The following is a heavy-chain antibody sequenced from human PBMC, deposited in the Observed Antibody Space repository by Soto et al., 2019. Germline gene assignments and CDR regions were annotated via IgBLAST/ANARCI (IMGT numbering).Heavy chain of an antibody. D-gene: IGHD3-3*01. J-gene: IGHJ4*02. Sequence: PGGSLRLSCAASGYTFSDYYMSWIRQAPGKGLEWISYIDTSGPKIYYADSVKGRFTITRDNAKNSLYLEMNSLRDEDTAVYYCASHYDMWSGYLSPVDYWGQGTLVTVSS. V-gene: IGHV3-11*01. CDR3: ASHYDMWSGYLSPVDY. CDR2: IDTSGPKI. CDR1: GYTFSDYY.